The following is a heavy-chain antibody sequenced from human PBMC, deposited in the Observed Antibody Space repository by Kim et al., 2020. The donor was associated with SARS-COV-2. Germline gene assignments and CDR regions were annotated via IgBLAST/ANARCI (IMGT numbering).Heavy chain of an antibody. CDR2: IIPILGIA. D-gene: IGHD1-26*01. V-gene: IGHV1-69*04. CDR1: GGTFSSYA. J-gene: IGHJ6*02. Sequence: SVKVSCKASGGTFSSYAISWVRQAPGQGLEWMGRIIPILGIANYAQKFQGRVTITADKSTSTAYMELSSLRSEDTAVYYCARDPGPRGSYSSGPNYYYGMDVWGQGTTVTVSS. CDR3: ARDPGPRGSYSSGPNYYYGMDV.